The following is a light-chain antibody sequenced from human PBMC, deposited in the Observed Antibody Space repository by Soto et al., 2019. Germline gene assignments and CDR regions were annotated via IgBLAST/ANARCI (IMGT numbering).Light chain of an antibody. Sequence: EFVLTQSPGTLSLSPGERATLSCRASQSVSSNYLAWYQQKPGQAPRLLIYGASTRASGIADRFSGSGSGTDFTLSISRLEPEDFAVNYCHQYGSSPQTFGQGTKVEIK. J-gene: IGKJ1*01. CDR3: HQYGSSPQT. CDR1: QSVSSNY. V-gene: IGKV3-20*01. CDR2: GAS.